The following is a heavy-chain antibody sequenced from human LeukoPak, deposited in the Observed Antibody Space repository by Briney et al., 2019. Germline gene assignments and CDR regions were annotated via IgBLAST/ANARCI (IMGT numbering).Heavy chain of an antibody. CDR2: IYYSGST. V-gene: IGHV4-31*03. Sequence: PSETLSLTCTVSGGSISSGGYYWSWIRQHPGKGLEWIGYIYYSGSTYYNPSLKSRVTISVDTSKNQFSLKLSSVTAADTAVYYCARGAYLWFGELGWLGNNWFDPWGQGTLVTVSS. CDR1: GGSISSGGYY. J-gene: IGHJ5*02. CDR3: ARGAYLWFGELGWLGNNWFDP. D-gene: IGHD3-10*01.